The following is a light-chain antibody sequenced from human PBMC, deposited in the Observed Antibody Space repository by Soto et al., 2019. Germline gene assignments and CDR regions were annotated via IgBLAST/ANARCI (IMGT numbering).Light chain of an antibody. J-gene: IGKJ1*01. CDR2: DAS. CDR3: QHYNSYSEA. Sequence: AIQFTQSPSSLSASLGYSVTITSRASQGISSALAWYQQKPGKAPKLLIYDASSLESGVPSRFSGSGSGTDFTLTIISLQPDDFATYYCQHYNSYSEAFGQGTKVDIK. V-gene: IGKV1-13*02. CDR1: QGISSA.